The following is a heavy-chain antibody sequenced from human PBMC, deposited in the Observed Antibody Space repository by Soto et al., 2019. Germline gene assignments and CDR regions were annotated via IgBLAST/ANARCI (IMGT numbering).Heavy chain of an antibody. CDR3: ASRTTVTKTGLT. V-gene: IGHV4-39*01. Sequence: QLQLQESGPGLVKPSETLSLTCTVSGGSISSSSYYWGWIRQPPGKGLEWIGSIYYSGSTYYNPSLKSRVTISVDTSKNQFPLKLSSVTAADTAVYYCASRTTVTKTGLTWGQGTLVTVSS. CDR1: GGSISSSSYY. J-gene: IGHJ5*02. CDR2: IYYSGST. D-gene: IGHD4-17*01.